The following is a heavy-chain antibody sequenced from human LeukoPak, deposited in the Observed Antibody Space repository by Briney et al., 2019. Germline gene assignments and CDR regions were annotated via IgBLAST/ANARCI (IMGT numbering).Heavy chain of an antibody. V-gene: IGHV3-53*01. Sequence: PGGSLRLSCAASGLTVSSNHMSWVRQAPGKGLEWVSLIKSDGTTEYADSVKGLFTISRDNSKNTLFLQMNSLRVEDTAVYYCARLRRGYWGRGTPVTVSS. J-gene: IGHJ4*02. CDR1: GLTVSSNH. CDR2: IKSDGTT. CDR3: ARLRRGY.